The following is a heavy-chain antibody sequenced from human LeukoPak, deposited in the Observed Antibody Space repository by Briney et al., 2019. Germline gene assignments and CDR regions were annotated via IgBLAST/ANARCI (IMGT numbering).Heavy chain of an antibody. CDR2: IKQDGGDK. J-gene: IGHJ5*02. D-gene: IGHD6-19*01. CDR1: GFTFRDYW. CDR3: ARDSWWLVNWFDP. V-gene: IGHV3-7*01. Sequence: PGGSLRLSCAASGFTFRDYWMTWVRQAPGKGLEWVADIKQDGGDKNYVDSVKGRFTISRDNAKNSLYLQMNSLRAEDTAVYYCARDSWWLVNWFDPWGQGTLVTVSS.